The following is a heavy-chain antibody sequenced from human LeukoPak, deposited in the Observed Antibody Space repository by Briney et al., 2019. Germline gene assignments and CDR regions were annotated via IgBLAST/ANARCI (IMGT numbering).Heavy chain of an antibody. CDR1: GFTFSSSA. Sequence: GGSLRLSCAASGFTFSSSAMSWVRQAPGKGLEWVSSISGSGGSTYYADSVKGRFTISRDNSKNTLYLQMNSLRAEDTAVYYCAKDTYYYDSSGYYYPGDAFDIWGQGTMVTVSS. V-gene: IGHV3-23*01. J-gene: IGHJ3*02. CDR2: ISGSGGST. D-gene: IGHD3-22*01. CDR3: AKDTYYYDSSGYYYPGDAFDI.